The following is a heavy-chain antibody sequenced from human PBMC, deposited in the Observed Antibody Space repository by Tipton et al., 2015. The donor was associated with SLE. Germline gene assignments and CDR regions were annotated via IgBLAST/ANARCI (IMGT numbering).Heavy chain of an antibody. CDR3: AKDRGYDFWSGYYFYYYYSMDF. CDR2: ICYDGSNK. D-gene: IGHD3-3*01. J-gene: IGHJ6*02. CDR1: GFTFSSYG. Sequence: SLRLSCAASGFTFSSYGMHWVRQAPGKGLEWVAVICYDGSNKYYADSVKGRFTISRDNSKNTLYLQMNSLRAGDTSVYYCAKDRGYDFWSGYYFYYYYSMDFWGQATTITVSS. V-gene: IGHV3-33*06.